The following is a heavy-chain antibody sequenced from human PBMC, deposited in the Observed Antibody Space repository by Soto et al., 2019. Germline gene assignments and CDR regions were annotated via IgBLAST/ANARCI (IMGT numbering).Heavy chain of an antibody. J-gene: IGHJ4*02. CDR3: ARAPTYYYDSSGPKFDY. Sequence: QVQLQESGPGLVKPSQTLSLTCTVSGGSISSGDYYWSWIRQPPGKGLEWIGYIYYSGSTYYNPSLKXRXTXSXXTSKTQFSLKLSSVTAADTAVYYCARAPTYYYDSSGPKFDYWGQGTLVTVSS. CDR1: GGSISSGDYY. D-gene: IGHD3-22*01. V-gene: IGHV4-30-4*01. CDR2: IYYSGST.